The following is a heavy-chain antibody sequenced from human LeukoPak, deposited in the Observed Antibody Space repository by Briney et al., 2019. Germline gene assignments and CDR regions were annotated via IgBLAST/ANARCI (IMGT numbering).Heavy chain of an antibody. D-gene: IGHD5-18*01. CDR1: GYTFTSYD. Sequence: SCKASGYTFTSYDINRVRQTTGQGLEWMGWMKPNRGNTRYAQKLQCRVTMTRKTCISTAYMERRSLRFEDSAVYYCAGGRSNTAVGRYWGQGTLVTVYS. CDR3: AGGRSNTAVGRY. J-gene: IGHJ4*02. CDR2: MKPNRGNT. V-gene: IGHV1-8*01.